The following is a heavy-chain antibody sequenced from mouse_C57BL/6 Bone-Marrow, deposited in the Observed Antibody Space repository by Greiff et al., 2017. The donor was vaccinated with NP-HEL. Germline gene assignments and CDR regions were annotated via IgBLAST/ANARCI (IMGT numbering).Heavy chain of an antibody. CDR3: ARERLVFWDVW. D-gene: IGHD4-1*01. CDR1: GYTFTDYY. V-gene: IGHV1-19*01. Sequence: EVQLQESGPVLVKPGASVKMSCKASGYTFTDYYMNWVKQSHGKSLEWIGVINPYKGGTSYNQKFKGKATLTVYKSSNSSYMELNSLTSEDSAVYYCARERLVFWDVWGGQGTTLTVSS. CDR2: INPYKGGT. J-gene: IGHJ2*01.